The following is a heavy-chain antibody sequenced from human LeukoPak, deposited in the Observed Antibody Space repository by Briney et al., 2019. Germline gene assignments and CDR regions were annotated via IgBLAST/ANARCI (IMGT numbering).Heavy chain of an antibody. J-gene: IGHJ4*02. CDR3: AGRVTGYSSGYVY. D-gene: IGHD5-18*01. CDR1: GITFSNYA. Sequence: GSLRLSCVASGITFSNYAVSWDRQAPEKGLDWVSVISGSAHKIRYADSVKGRFTISRDNSENIVYLQMNNLRAEDTAVYYCAGRVTGYSSGYVYWGQGTLVTVSS. CDR2: ISGSAHKI. V-gene: IGHV3-23*01.